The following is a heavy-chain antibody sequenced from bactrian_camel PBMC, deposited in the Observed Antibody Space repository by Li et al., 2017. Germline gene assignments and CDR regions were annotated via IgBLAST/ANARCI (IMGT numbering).Heavy chain of an antibody. CDR3: ATGWPRY. CDR1: GFTFSEFA. V-gene: IGHV3S40*01. CDR2: IDSIGSST. Sequence: VQLVESGGGSVQPGGSLRLSCATSGFTFSEFAMSWVRQAPGKGLEWIAAIDSIGSSTYYADSVKGRFTISRDNAKNAVYLQFNRLKFEDAAMYYCATGWPRYWGQGTQVTVS. J-gene: IGHJ4*01. D-gene: IGHD5*01.